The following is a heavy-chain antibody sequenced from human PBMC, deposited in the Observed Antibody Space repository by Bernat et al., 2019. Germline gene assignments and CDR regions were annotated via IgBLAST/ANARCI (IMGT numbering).Heavy chain of an antibody. CDR1: GFTFSSYG. V-gene: IGHV3-30*03. Sequence: QVQLVESGGGVVQPGRSLRLSCAASGFTFSSYGMHWVRQAPGKGLEWVAVISYDGSNKYYADSVKGRFTISRDNSKNTLYLQMNSLRAEDTAVYYCAREDYGFDYWGQGTLVTVSS. J-gene: IGHJ4*02. CDR3: AREDYGFDY. D-gene: IGHD4-17*01. CDR2: ISYDGSNK.